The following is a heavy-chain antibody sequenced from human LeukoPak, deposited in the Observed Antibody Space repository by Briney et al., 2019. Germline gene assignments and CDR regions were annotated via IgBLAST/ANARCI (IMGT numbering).Heavy chain of an antibody. J-gene: IGHJ5*02. Sequence: ASVKVSCKVSGYTLTELSVHWVRQAPGKGLEWMGGFDPEDGETIYAQKFQGRVAMTEDTSTDTAYMELSSLRSEDTAVYYCATKSAGHQVGAIWFDPWGQGTLVTVSS. D-gene: IGHD1-26*01. CDR3: ATKSAGHQVGAIWFDP. V-gene: IGHV1-24*01. CDR2: FDPEDGET. CDR1: GYTLTELS.